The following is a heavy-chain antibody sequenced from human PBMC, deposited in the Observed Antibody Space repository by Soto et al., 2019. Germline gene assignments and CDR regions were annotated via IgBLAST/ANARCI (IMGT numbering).Heavy chain of an antibody. V-gene: IGHV3-48*03. J-gene: IGHJ6*02. Sequence: EVQLVESGGGLVQPGGSLRLSCAASGFTFSSYEMNWVRQAPGKGLEWVSYISSSGSTIYYADSVKGRFTISRDNAKKSLYLQMNSLRAEDTAVYYCAQRSSSEDYYYYGMDVWGQGTTVTVSS. CDR2: ISSSGSTI. D-gene: IGHD6-6*01. CDR3: AQRSSSEDYYYYGMDV. CDR1: GFTFSSYE.